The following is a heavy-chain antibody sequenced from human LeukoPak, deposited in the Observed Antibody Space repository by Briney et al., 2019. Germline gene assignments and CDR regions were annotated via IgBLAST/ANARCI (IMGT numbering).Heavy chain of an antibody. Sequence: SETLSLTCAVYGGSFSGYYWSWIRPPPGKGLEWIGEINHSGSTNYNPSLKSRVTISVDTSKNQFSLKLSSVTAAATAVYYCARGQYVWGSYRHGETFGYWGQGTLVTVSS. D-gene: IGHD3-16*02. J-gene: IGHJ4*02. V-gene: IGHV4-34*01. CDR3: ARGQYVWGSYRHGETFGY. CDR1: GGSFSGYY. CDR2: INHSGST.